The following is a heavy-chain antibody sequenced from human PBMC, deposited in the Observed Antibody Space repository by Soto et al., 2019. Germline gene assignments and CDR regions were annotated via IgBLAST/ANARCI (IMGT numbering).Heavy chain of an antibody. V-gene: IGHV3-53*01. Sequence: EVQLVESGGGLVQPGGSLRLSCAASGFTVNSNYMTWVRQAPGKGLEWVSVLYSGGSAYDADSVRGRFIISRDNSKNTLYLQMNSLRVEDTAIYYCTSGTVPIPNWGQGTLVSVSS. CDR1: GFTVNSNY. D-gene: IGHD1-7*01. J-gene: IGHJ4*02. CDR3: TSGTVPIPN. CDR2: LYSGGSA.